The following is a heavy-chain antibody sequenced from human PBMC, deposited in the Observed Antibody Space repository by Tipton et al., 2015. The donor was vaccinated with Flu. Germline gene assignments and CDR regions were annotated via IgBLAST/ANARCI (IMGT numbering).Heavy chain of an antibody. D-gene: IGHD6-19*01. CDR3: AGDPSIAVAGTRFDY. Sequence: SLRLSCAASGFTFSSYAMHWVRQAPGKGLEWVAVISYDGSNKYYADSVKGRFTISRDNSKNTLYLQMNSLRAEDTAVYYCAGDPSIAVAGTRFDYWGQGTLVTVSS. CDR1: GFTFSSYA. J-gene: IGHJ4*02. CDR2: ISYDGSNK. V-gene: IGHV3-30*01.